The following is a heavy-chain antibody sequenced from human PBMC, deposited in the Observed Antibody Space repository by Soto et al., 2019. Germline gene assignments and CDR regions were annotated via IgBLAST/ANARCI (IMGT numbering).Heavy chain of an antibody. D-gene: IGHD3-16*01. CDR2: MNPGSGDT. Sequence: ASVKGYCRASQYFFTNNDVSWVRQATGQGLEWMGWMNPGSGDTGYAQKFQGRVTMTRDISIATAYMELSSLRSDDTAIYYCARMATFGSLNWFDPWGQGTLVPVSS. CDR1: QYFFTNND. J-gene: IGHJ5*02. V-gene: IGHV1-8*01. CDR3: ARMATFGSLNWFDP.